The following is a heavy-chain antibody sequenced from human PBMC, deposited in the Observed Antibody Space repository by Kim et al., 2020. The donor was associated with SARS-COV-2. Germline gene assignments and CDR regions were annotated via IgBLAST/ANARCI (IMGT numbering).Heavy chain of an antibody. CDR1: GFTFSSYS. CDR2: ISSSSSYI. CDR3: ARGSNYCSSTSCYSNYYYYYGMDV. Sequence: GGSLRLSCAASGFTFSSYSMNWVRQAPGKGLEWVSSISSSSSYIYYADSVKGRFTISRDNAKNSLYLQMNSLRAEDTAVYYCARGSNYCSSTSCYSNYYYYYGMDVWGQGTTVTVSS. V-gene: IGHV3-21*01. J-gene: IGHJ6*02. D-gene: IGHD2-2*01.